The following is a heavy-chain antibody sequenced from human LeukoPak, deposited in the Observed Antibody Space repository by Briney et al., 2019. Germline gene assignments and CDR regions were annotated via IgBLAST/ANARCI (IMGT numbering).Heavy chain of an antibody. J-gene: IGHJ3*02. D-gene: IGHD5-12*01. Sequence: GGSLRLSCAASGFTFSSYDMHWVRQATGKGLEWVSAIGTAGDTYYPGSVKGRFTISRENAKNSLYLQMNNLRAGDTAVYYCARGYSGYDLSAFDIWGQGTMVTVSS. V-gene: IGHV3-13*04. CDR1: GFTFSSYD. CDR2: IGTAGDT. CDR3: ARGYSGYDLSAFDI.